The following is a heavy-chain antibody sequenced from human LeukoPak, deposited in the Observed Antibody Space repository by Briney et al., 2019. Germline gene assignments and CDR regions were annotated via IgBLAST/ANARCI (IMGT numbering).Heavy chain of an antibody. Sequence: ASVKVSCKASGYTFNNFDINWVRQATGQGLEWMGGMNHNTGNAGYAQKFQDRVTITWDASISTAYMDLSCLRSEDTAVYYCARVGYSNSYDYWGQGTLVTVSS. CDR1: GYTFNNFD. J-gene: IGHJ4*02. CDR3: ARVGYSNSYDY. V-gene: IGHV1-8*03. D-gene: IGHD4-11*01. CDR2: MNHNTGNA.